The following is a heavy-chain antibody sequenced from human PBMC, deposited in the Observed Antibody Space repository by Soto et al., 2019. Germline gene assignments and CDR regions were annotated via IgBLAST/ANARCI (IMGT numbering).Heavy chain of an antibody. J-gene: IGHJ4*02. CDR1: GGSISSNY. CDR3: ARDRGGSSWFDY. D-gene: IGHD6-13*01. V-gene: IGHV4-59*01. CDR2: IYYSGST. Sequence: PSETLSLTCTVSGGSISSNYWSWIRQPPGKGLEWIGYIYYSGSTIYNPSLKSRVTISVDTSKNQFSLELSSVTAADTAVYYCARDRGGSSWFDYWGQGTLVTVSS.